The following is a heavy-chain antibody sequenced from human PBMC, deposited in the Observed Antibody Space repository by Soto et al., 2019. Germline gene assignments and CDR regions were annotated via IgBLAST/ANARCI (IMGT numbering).Heavy chain of an antibody. CDR1: GFTFSNYA. V-gene: IGHV3-30*18. D-gene: IGHD4-17*01. J-gene: IGHJ4*02. CDR3: ANYWTTLTTGFDF. Sequence: GGSLRLSCVASGFTFSNYAMHWVRQAPGKGLGWVAVISSDGSEKYYLDSVRDRFTISRDNSKNTLYLQMNNLRPEDTAMYYCANYWTTLTTGFDFWGQGALVTVSS. CDR2: ISSDGSEK.